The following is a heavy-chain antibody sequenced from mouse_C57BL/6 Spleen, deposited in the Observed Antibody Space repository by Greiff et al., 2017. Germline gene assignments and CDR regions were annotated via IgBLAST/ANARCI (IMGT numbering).Heavy chain of an antibody. CDR1: GYSFTSYY. CDR2: IYPGSGNT. CDR3: ARWAYGNYDY. D-gene: IGHD2-10*02. Sequence: QVQLQQSGPELVKPGASVKISCKASGYSFTSYYIHWVKQRPGQGLEWIGWIYPGSGNTKYNEKFKGKATLTADTSSSTAYMQLSSLTSEDSAVYYCARWAYGNYDYWGQGTTLTVSS. V-gene: IGHV1-66*01. J-gene: IGHJ2*01.